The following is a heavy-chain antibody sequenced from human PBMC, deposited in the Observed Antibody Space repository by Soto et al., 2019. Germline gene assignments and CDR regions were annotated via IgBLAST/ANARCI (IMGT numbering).Heavy chain of an antibody. CDR2: IKQDGSEK. CDR1: GFTFSSYW. CDR3: ERYKYSSRWFDY. D-gene: IGHD6-13*01. J-gene: IGHJ4*02. Sequence: PGGSLRLSCVASGFTFSSYWMSWVRQAPGKGLELVANIKQDGSEKYYVGSVKGRFTISRDNAKNSLYLQMNSLRADDTAVYYCERYKYSSRWFDYWGQGTLVTVSS. V-gene: IGHV3-7*03.